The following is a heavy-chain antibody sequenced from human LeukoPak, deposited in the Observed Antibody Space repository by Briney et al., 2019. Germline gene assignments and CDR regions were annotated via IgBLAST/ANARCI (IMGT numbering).Heavy chain of an antibody. V-gene: IGHV4-34*01. Sequence: SETLSLTCAVYGGSFSGYYWSWIRQPPGKGLEWIGEINHSGSTNYNPSLKSRVTISVDTSKNQFSLKLSSVTAADTAVYYCARGGWRSEENWFDPWGQGTLVTVSS. CDR3: ARGGWRSEENWFDP. CDR2: INHSGST. D-gene: IGHD2-15*01. CDR1: GGSFSGYY. J-gene: IGHJ5*02.